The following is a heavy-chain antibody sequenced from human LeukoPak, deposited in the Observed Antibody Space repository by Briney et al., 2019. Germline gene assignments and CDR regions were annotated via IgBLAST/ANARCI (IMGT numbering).Heavy chain of an antibody. J-gene: IGHJ4*02. CDR3: AKDLLLLGY. Sequence: GGSLRLSCAASGFTFSSYAMSWVRQAPGKGLEWVSGISGSGGSTYYADSVKGRFTISRDDSKNTLYLQMNSLRAEDTAVYHCAKDLLLLGYWGQGTLVTVSS. CDR1: GFTFSSYA. D-gene: IGHD2-21*01. CDR2: ISGSGGST. V-gene: IGHV3-23*01.